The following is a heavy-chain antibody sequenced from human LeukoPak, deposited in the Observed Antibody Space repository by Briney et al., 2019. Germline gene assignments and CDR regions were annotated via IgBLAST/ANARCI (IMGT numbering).Heavy chain of an antibody. D-gene: IGHD2-2*01. J-gene: IGHJ6*02. CDR3: ARLYCSSTSCYYYYGMDV. Sequence: ASVKVSCKASGYTFTSYGISWVRQAPRHRLEWMGWISAYNGNTNSAQKLQRRVTMTTDTSTSTAYMELRSLRSDDTAVYYCARLYCSSTSCYYYYGMDVWGQGNTVTVSS. CDR1: GYTFTSYG. V-gene: IGHV1-18*01. CDR2: ISAYNGNT.